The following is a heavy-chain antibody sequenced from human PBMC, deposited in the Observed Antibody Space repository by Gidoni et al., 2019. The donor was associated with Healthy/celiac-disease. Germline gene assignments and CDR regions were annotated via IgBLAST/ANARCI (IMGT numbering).Heavy chain of an antibody. CDR1: GYTFTGYY. CDR3: ARDRAIVVVTAIKGYFDY. V-gene: IGHV1-2*02. D-gene: IGHD2-21*02. Sequence: QVQLVQSGAEVKKPGASVKVSCKASGYTFTGYYMHWVRQAPGQGLEWMGWINPNSGGTNYAQKFQGRVTMTRDTSISTAYMELSRLRSDDTAVYYCARDRAIVVVTAIKGYFDYWGQGTLVTVSS. CDR2: INPNSGGT. J-gene: IGHJ4*02.